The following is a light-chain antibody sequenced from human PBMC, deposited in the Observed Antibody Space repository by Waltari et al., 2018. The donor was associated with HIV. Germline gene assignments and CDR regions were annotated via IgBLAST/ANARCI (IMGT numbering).Light chain of an antibody. J-gene: IGKJ3*01. V-gene: IGKV1-12*02. CDR2: GAS. CDR3: QQSNSLPFT. Sequence: IQMTQSPSSVSASVGGRVTITCRASHSVGTWLNWYQQYPGKAPNLLIFGASTLHSGVPSRFSGSGSGTVFTLAISNLQPEDFATYYCQQSNSLPFTFGPGTKV. CDR1: HSVGTW.